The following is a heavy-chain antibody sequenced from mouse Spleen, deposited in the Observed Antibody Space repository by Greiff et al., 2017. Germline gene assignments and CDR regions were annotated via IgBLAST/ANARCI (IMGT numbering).Heavy chain of an antibody. J-gene: IGHJ2*01. CDR1: GYTFTSYW. CDR2: IYPGSGST. D-gene: IGHD1-1*01. V-gene: IGHV1S22*01. CDR3: TRDFTTVDPY. Sequence: LQQPGSELVRPGASVKLSCKASGYTFTSYWMHWVKQRPGQGLEWIGNIYPGSGSTNYDEKFKSKATLTVDTSSSTAYMQLSSLTSEDSAVYYCTRDFTTVDPYWGQGTTLTVSS.